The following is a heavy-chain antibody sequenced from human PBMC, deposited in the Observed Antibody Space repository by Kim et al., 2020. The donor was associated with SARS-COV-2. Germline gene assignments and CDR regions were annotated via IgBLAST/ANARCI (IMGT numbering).Heavy chain of an antibody. CDR1: GFTFTSSA. J-gene: IGHJ6*02. CDR3: AAGGLVPYYYYGMDV. D-gene: IGHD3-9*01. V-gene: IGHV1-58*01. Sequence: SVKVSCKASGFTFTSSAVQWVRQARGQRLEWIGWIVVGSGNTNYAQKFQERVTITRDMSTSTAYMELSSLRSEDTAVYYCAAGGLVPYYYYGMDVWGQGTTVTVSS. CDR2: IVVGSGNT.